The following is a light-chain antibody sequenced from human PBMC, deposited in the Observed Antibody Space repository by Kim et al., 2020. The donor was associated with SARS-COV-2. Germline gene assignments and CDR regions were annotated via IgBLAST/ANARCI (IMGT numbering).Light chain of an antibody. J-gene: IGLJ3*02. CDR1: SRRSYN. CDR2: GKN. V-gene: IGLV3-19*01. Sequence: ALGKTVSITCQGSSRRSYNAIWCQQKPRQAPVIVIYGKNNRPSGIPDRFSGSSSGNTASLTITGVQGEEDADYYCNSRHTSGNHWVFGGGTQLTVL. CDR3: NSRHTSGNHWV.